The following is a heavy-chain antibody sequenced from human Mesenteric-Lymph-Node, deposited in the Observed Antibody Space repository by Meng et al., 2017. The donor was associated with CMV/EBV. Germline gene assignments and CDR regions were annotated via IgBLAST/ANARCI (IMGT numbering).Heavy chain of an antibody. V-gene: IGHV3-64*02. J-gene: IGHJ6*02. CDR3: ARGVSVLRFLEWLSEHYYGMDV. Sequence: GESLKISCAASGFTFSSYAMHWVRQAPGKGLEYVSAISSNGGSTYYADSVKGTFTISRDNSKNTLYLQMGSLRAEDMAVYYCARGVSVLRFLEWLSEHYYGMDVWGQGTTVTVSS. D-gene: IGHD3-3*01. CDR1: GFTFSSYA. CDR2: ISSNGGST.